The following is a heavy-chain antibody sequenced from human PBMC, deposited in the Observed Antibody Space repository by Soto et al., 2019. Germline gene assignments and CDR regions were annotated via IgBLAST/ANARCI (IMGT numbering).Heavy chain of an antibody. CDR2: IYHSGGT. CDR3: ARDSLTGNWFDP. V-gene: IGHV4-30-2*06. J-gene: IGHJ5*02. CDR1: GGSISSGGYS. D-gene: IGHD2-8*02. Sequence: QLQLQESGSGLVKPSQTLSLTCAVSGGSISSGGYSWNWIRQLPGKGLEWIGYIYHSGGTLYNPSLKGRVTISVDKSRNQFSLTLTSVTAADTAVDFRARDSLTGNWFDPWGQGTLVTVSS.